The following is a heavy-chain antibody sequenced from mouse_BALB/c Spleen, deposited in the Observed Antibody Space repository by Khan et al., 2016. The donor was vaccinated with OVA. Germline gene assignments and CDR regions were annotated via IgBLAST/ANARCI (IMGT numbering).Heavy chain of an antibody. CDR1: GYTFTSYT. CDR3: VRDGAYYRNDGWFAY. CDR2: INPSNGYT. Sequence: LEESGAELARPGASVKMSCKASGYTFTSYTIHWIKLRPGQGLEWIGYINPSNGYTNYNQKFKDKATLTADKSSTTAYMQLSSLTSDDSAVYNSVRDGAYYRNDGWFAYWGQGTLVTVSA. J-gene: IGHJ3*01. D-gene: IGHD2-14*01. V-gene: IGHV1-4*01.